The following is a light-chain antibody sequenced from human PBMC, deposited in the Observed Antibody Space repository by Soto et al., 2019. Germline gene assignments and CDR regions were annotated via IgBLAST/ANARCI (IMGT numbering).Light chain of an antibody. V-gene: IGKV1-5*03. CDR3: QPYDAFPWT. CDR1: QSVGSW. J-gene: IGKJ2*02. Sequence: DIQMTQSPSTLSASVGDRVTITCRASQSVGSWLAWYQQKPGKAPKYLIYKSSILESGVSSMFSGSGSGTEFTIAISSVQPDDFATYYCQPYDAFPWTFSQGTKLDFK. CDR2: KSS.